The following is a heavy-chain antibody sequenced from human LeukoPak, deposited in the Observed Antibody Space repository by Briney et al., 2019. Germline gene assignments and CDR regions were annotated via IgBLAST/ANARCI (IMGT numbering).Heavy chain of an antibody. CDR3: ARGTIIAAAGKIDY. J-gene: IGHJ4*02. V-gene: IGHV3-21*01. Sequence: GGSLRLSCAASGFTFSSYSMNWVRQAPGKGLEWVSSISSSSSYIYYADSVKGRFTISRDNAKNSLYLQMNSLRAEDTAVYYCARGTIIAAAGKIDYWGQGTLVTVSS. CDR2: ISSSSSYI. D-gene: IGHD6-13*01. CDR1: GFTFSSYS.